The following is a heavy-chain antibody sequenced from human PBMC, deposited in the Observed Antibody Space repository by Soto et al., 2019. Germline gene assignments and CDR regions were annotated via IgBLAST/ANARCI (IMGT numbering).Heavy chain of an antibody. Sequence: SETLSLTCTVSGGSISSGDYYWSWIRQPPGKGLEWIGYIYYSGSTYYNPSLKSRVTISVDTSKNQFSLKLSSVTAADTAVYYCARARRFLEWSNWFDPWGQGTLVTVS. CDR3: ARARRFLEWSNWFDP. V-gene: IGHV4-30-4*01. D-gene: IGHD3-3*01. CDR1: GGSISSGDYY. J-gene: IGHJ5*02. CDR2: IYYSGST.